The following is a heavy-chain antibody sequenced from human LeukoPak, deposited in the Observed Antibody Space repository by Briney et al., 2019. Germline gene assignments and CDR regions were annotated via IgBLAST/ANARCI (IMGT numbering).Heavy chain of an antibody. CDR3: AKDVHKYYYGMDV. CDR1: GFTFSSYG. Sequence: GGSLRLSCAASGFTFSSYGMHWVRQAPGKGLEWVAFIRYDGSNKYYADSVKGRFTISRDNSKKTLYLQMNSLRAEDTAVYYCAKDVHKYYYGMDVWGQGTTVTVSS. V-gene: IGHV3-30*02. CDR2: IRYDGSNK. J-gene: IGHJ6*02.